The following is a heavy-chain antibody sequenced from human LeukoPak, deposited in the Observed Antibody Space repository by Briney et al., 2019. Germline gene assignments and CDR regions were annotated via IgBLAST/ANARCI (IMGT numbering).Heavy chain of an antibody. CDR3: AGGYSSSWPSDAFDI. D-gene: IGHD6-13*01. CDR1: GYSFTSYW. J-gene: IGHJ3*02. V-gene: IGHV5-51*01. CDR2: IYPGDSDT. Sequence: GESLKISCKGSGYSFTSYWIGWVRQMPGKGLEWMGIIYPGDSDTRYSPSFQGQVTISADKSISTAYLQWSSLKASDTAMYYCAGGYSSSWPSDAFDIWGQGTMVTVSS.